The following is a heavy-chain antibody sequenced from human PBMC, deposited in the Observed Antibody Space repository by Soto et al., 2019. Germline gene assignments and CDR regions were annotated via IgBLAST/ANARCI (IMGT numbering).Heavy chain of an antibody. V-gene: IGHV1-18*01. CDR3: ASGLEITPGATDLFDV. Sequence: VQLVQSEAIMKKPGASVKVSCKASGYTFSKHGISWVRQAPGQGLEWMGWISGQNGDTKYAQKFQDSVNLTTYLSMGTVGAEFTRLTSCETAVCYCASGLEITPGATDLFDVWGRGTLVTVSS. CDR2: ISGQNGDT. J-gene: IGHJ4*02. D-gene: IGHD3-9*01. CDR1: GYTFSKHG.